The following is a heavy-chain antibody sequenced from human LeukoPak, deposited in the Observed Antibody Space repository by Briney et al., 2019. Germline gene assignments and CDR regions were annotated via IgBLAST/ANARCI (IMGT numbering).Heavy chain of an antibody. V-gene: IGHV1-18*01. Sequence: ASVKVSCKASGYTFTSYGISWVRQAPGQGLEWMGWISAYNGNTNYAQKLQGRVTMITDTSTSTAYMELRSLRSDDTAVYYCARDQVLWFGELLYTGQLDYWGQGTLVTVSS. D-gene: IGHD3-10*01. CDR3: ARDQVLWFGELLYTGQLDY. J-gene: IGHJ4*02. CDR2: ISAYNGNT. CDR1: GYTFTSYG.